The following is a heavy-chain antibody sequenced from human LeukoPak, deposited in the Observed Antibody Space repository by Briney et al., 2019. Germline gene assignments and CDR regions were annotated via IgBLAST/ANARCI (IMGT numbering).Heavy chain of an antibody. V-gene: IGHV3-23*01. CDR3: AKGTLGSCSGGSCYSLDY. CDR2: ITGDGEYT. CDR1: GFTFSSYA. D-gene: IGHD2-15*01. Sequence: GGSLRLSCAASGFTFSSYAMAWVRQSPGKGLEWVSCITGDGEYTYHTDSVKGRFTISRDNSKNTLYVQMNSLRAEDTAVYYCAKGTLGSCSGGSCYSLDYWGQGTLVTVSS. J-gene: IGHJ4*02.